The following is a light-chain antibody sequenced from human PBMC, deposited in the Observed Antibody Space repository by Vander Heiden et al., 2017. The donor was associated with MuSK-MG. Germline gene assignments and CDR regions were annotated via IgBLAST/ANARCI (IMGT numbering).Light chain of an antibody. CDR3: ASFGGDKNVL. J-gene: IGLJ2*01. CDR1: SSDIGGYNY. Sequence: QSAPTPLPLAPGAPAQSVTIYCTGTSSDIGGYNYVSRYQQHPGKVPKRIRYEVSERPSGVPDRFSGSKSGTTGSLTVSGLQAEDEADDYCASFGGDKNVLFGGGTKVTVL. CDR2: EVS. V-gene: IGLV2-8*01.